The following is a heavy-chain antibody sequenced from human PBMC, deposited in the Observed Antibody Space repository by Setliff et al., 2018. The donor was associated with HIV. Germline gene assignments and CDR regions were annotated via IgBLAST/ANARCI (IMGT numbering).Heavy chain of an antibody. Sequence: VGSLRLSCEASGYVFINHGIHWVRQAPGKGLECVSSISSSSSYIYYADSAKGRFTISRDNAKNSLYLQMNSLRAEDTAVYYCARVVGYSGYDFGYMDVWGKGTTVTVSS. CDR3: ARVVGYSGYDFGYMDV. J-gene: IGHJ6*03. CDR2: ISSSSSYI. V-gene: IGHV3-21*01. CDR1: GYVFINHG. D-gene: IGHD5-12*01.